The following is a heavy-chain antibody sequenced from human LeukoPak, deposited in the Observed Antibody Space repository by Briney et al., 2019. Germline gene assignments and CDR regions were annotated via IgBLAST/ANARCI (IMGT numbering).Heavy chain of an antibody. V-gene: IGHV3-21*01. J-gene: IGHJ3*02. CDR2: ISGSIRFI. CDR3: VRDVVGDLVGAFDI. Sequence: PGGSLRLSCAASGFIFNSYSMNWVRQAPGKGLEWVSSISGSIRFIFSAESMKGRLTISRDNAKNSLYLQMNSLRAEDTAVYYCVRDVVGDLVGAFDIWGQGTMVTVSS. CDR1: GFIFNSYS. D-gene: IGHD2-15*01.